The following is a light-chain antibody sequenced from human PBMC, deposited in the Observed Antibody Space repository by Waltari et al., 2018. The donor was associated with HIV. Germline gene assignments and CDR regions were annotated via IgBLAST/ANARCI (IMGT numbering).Light chain of an antibody. V-gene: IGLV10-54*01. CDR2: RNN. J-gene: IGLJ2*01. CDR3: SAWDSSLTGWI. CDR1: RDNGGHPG. Sequence: AGLSQPPSLSTGLGQTATPPCTGNRDNGGHPGAVRLQHHQGLPPRLLSHRNNNRPSGVSDRFSTATSGNTAFLTIRGLRSEDEADYFCSAWDSSLTGWIFGGGTQLAVL.